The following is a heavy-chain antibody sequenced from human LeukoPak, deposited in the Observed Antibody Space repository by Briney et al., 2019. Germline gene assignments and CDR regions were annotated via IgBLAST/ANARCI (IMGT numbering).Heavy chain of an antibody. CDR3: ARIPTGGRYYFDY. V-gene: IGHV4-59*08. J-gene: IGHJ4*02. D-gene: IGHD7-27*01. CDR1: AGFISSYY. CDR2: IYYSGST. Sequence: QPSETLSLTCTVSAGFISSYYWSWIRQPPGKGPEWIGYIYYSGSTNYNPSLKSRVTISVDTSKNQFSLKLSSVTAADTAVYYCARIPTGGRYYFDYWGQGTLVTVSS.